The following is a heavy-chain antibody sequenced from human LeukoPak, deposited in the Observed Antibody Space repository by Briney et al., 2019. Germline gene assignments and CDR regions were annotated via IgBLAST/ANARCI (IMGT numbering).Heavy chain of an antibody. J-gene: IGHJ6*02. V-gene: IGHV1-2*04. CDR2: INPNSGGT. CDR1: GYTFTGYY. CDR3: ARGQGAAAVRNHYYYGMDV. Sequence: GASVKVSCKASGYTFTGYYMHWVRQAPGQGLEWMGWINPNSGGTNYAQKFQGWVTMTRDTSISTAYMELSRLRSDDTAVYYCARGQGAAAVRNHYYYGMDVWGQGTTVTVSS. D-gene: IGHD6-13*01.